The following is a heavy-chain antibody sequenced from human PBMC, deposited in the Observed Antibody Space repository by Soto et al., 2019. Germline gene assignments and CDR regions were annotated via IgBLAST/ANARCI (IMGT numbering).Heavy chain of an antibody. V-gene: IGHV3-30*18. D-gene: IGHD2-15*01. CDR2: ISYDGSHK. J-gene: IGHJ4*02. CDR1: GFTFSNYG. CDR3: AKDGAPRYCSRSSCHPAGAY. Sequence: QVQLVESVGGVVQPGRSLRLSCAGSGFTFSNYGLHWVRQAPGKGQEWVAVISYDGSHKYYADSVKGRFTISRDNSNNMLYLQMDSLRAEDTAVYYCAKDGAPRYCSRSSCHPAGAYWGQGTLVTVSS.